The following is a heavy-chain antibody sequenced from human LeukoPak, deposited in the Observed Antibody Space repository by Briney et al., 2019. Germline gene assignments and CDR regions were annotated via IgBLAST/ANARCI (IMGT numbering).Heavy chain of an antibody. CDR1: GGSISSYY. Sequence: SETLSLTCTVSGGSISSYYWSWIRQPPGKGLEWIGYIYYSGSTNYNPSLKSRVTISVDTSKNQFSLKLSSVTAADTAVYYCARASSWFDPWGQGTLVTVSS. V-gene: IGHV4-59*01. J-gene: IGHJ5*02. CDR3: ARASSWFDP. CDR2: IYYSGST.